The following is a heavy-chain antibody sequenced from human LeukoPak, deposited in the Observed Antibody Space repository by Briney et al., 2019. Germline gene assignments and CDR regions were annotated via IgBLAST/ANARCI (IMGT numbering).Heavy chain of an antibody. Sequence: SETLSLTCTVSGGSISSGGYYWSWIRQHPGNGLEWIGYIYYSGSTYYNPSLKSRVTISVDTSKNQFSLKLSSVTAADTAVYYCARDVSRRDGYRYFDYWGQGTLVTVSS. CDR1: GGSISSGGYY. V-gene: IGHV4-31*03. CDR2: IYYSGST. CDR3: ARDVSRRDGYRYFDY. D-gene: IGHD5-24*01. J-gene: IGHJ4*02.